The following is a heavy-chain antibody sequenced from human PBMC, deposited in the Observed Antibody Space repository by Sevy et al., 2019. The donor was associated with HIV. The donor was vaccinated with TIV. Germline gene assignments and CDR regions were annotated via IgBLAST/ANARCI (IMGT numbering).Heavy chain of an antibody. J-gene: IGHJ4*02. Sequence: GGSLRLSCAASGFTFSSYSMNWVRQAPGKGLEWVSSISSSSSYIYYADSVKGRFTISRDNAKNSLYLQMNSLRAEDKAVYYCARGSDGGFWSGYYMYYFDYWGQGTLVTVSS. V-gene: IGHV3-21*01. CDR3: ARGSDGGFWSGYYMYYFDY. CDR2: ISSSSSYI. CDR1: GFTFSSYS. D-gene: IGHD3-3*01.